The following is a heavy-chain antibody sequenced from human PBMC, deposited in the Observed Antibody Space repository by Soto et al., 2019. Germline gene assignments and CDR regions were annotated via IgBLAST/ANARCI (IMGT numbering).Heavy chain of an antibody. CDR2: ISGSGAGT. V-gene: IGHV3-23*01. J-gene: IGHJ4*02. CDR1: GFTFTTYA. D-gene: IGHD6-19*01. Sequence: EIELLESGGGLVQPGGSLRLSCAASGFTFTTYAMGWVRQAQGKGLEWVSSISGSGAGTFYADSVKGRFTISRDNAKKMVYLQMNGLRADDTAVYYCAKEALTVAGNNFDSWGQGTLVTVSS. CDR3: AKEALTVAGNNFDS.